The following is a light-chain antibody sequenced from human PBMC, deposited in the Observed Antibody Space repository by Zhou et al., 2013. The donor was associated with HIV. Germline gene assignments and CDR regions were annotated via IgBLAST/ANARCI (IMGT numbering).Light chain of an antibody. J-gene: IGKJ1*01. CDR3: QQYNDWPPWT. CDR2: DAS. V-gene: IGKV3-15*01. Sequence: EIVLTQSPGTLSLSPGEGATLSCRASQSLTTNYLAWYHQKPGQAPRLLIFDASNRATGIPARFSGSGSGTQFTLTISSLQSEDSALYYCQQYNDWPPWTFGQGTTVEIK. CDR1: QSLTTN.